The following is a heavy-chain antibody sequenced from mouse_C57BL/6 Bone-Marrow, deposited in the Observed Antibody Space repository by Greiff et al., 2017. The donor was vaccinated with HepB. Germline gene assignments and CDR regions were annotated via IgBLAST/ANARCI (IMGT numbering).Heavy chain of an antibody. J-gene: IGHJ1*03. CDR2: INPNNGGT. CDR1: GYTFTDYN. D-gene: IGHD1-2*01. Sequence: VQLQQSGPELVKPGASVKMSCKASGYTFTDYNMHWVKQSHGKSLEWIGYINPNNGGTSYNQKFKGKATLTVNKSSSTAYMELRSLTSEDSAVYYCARHYYGRGWYFDVWGTGTTVTVSS. CDR3: ARHYYGRGWYFDV. V-gene: IGHV1-22*01.